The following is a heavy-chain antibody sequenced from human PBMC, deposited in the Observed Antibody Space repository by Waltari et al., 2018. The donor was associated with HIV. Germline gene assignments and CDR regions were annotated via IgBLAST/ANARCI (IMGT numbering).Heavy chain of an antibody. CDR1: GFTFTSYG. CDR3: ARETYYYDSSGPYFDY. Sequence: EVQLVESGGGLVQPGGSLSLSFAAFGFTFTSYGLNWVRQAPGKGLEWVSFISSSSSTIYYADSVKGRFTISRDNAKNSLYLQMNSLRAEDTAVYYCARETYYYDSSGPYFDYWGQGTLVTVSS. J-gene: IGHJ4*02. CDR2: ISSSSSTI. V-gene: IGHV3-48*01. D-gene: IGHD3-22*01.